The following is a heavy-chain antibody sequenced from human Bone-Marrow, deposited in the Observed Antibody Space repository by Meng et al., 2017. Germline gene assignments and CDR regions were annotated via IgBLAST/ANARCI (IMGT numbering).Heavy chain of an antibody. Sequence: GESLKISCAVPGVSFSDSDVHWVRQASGKGLEGVGRIGGRRKSYAAAYAAPVRGRFTISRDDSRNTAYLQVNSLRTEDSAVYYCTIYVRGHIWGQGTMVTVSS. CDR3: TIYVRGHI. V-gene: IGHV3-73*01. CDR1: GVSFSDSD. D-gene: IGHD2/OR15-2a*01. CDR2: IGGRRKSYAA. J-gene: IGHJ3*02.